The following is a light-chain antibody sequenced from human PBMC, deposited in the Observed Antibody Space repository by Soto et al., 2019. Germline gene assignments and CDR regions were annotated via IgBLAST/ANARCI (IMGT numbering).Light chain of an antibody. V-gene: IGKV3-15*01. Sequence: DIVMTQSPGTLSMSPGERATLSCRASQSVGSNLAWYQQKPGQAPRLLIYGASTRATGLPARFSASGSGTEFTLTISSLKSEDFAIYYCQQYSDWPRTFGQGTKV. J-gene: IGKJ1*01. CDR1: QSVGSN. CDR3: QQYSDWPRT. CDR2: GAS.